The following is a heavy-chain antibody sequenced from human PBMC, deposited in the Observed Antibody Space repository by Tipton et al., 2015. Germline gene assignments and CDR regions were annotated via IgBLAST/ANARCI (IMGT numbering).Heavy chain of an antibody. CDR1: GGSVGSASYY. CDR2: IYYSGST. D-gene: IGHD3/OR15-3a*01. J-gene: IGHJ6*02. CDR3: ARDRTVSHLYYYGTDV. Sequence: TLSLTCTVSGGSVGSASYYWSWIRQPPGKGLEWIGYIYYSGSTNYNPSLKSRVTISLDTSKNHFSLNLTSVTAADTAVYYCARDRTVSHLYYYGTDVWGQGTTVTVS. V-gene: IGHV4-61*03.